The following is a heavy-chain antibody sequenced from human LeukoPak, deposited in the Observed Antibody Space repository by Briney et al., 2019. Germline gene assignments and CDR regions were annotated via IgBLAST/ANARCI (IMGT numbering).Heavy chain of an antibody. V-gene: IGHV1-18*04. D-gene: IGHD3-22*01. CDR2: ISAYNGNT. CDR1: GYTFTSYY. Sequence: ASVKVSCKASGYTFTSYYMHWVRQAPGQGLEWMGWISAYNGNTNYAQKLQGRVTMTTDTSTSTAYMELRSLRSDDTAVYYCARSHYYDSSGYYDYWGQGTLVTVSS. CDR3: ARSHYYDSSGYYDY. J-gene: IGHJ4*02.